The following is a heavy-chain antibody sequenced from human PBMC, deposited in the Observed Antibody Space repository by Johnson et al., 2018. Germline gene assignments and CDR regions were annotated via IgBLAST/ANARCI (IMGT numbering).Heavy chain of an antibody. CDR3: AKEGWFGGNYYYYYMDV. J-gene: IGHJ6*03. CDR2: ISWNSGSI. CDR1: GFTFDDYA. D-gene: IGHD3-10*01. V-gene: IGHV3-9*01. Sequence: VQLVQSGGGLVQPGRSLRLSCAASGFTFDDYAMHWVRQAPGKGLEWVSGISWNSGSIGYADSVKGRFTISRDNAKNSLYLQMNSLGAEDTALYYCAKEGWFGGNYYYYYMDVWGKGTTVTVSS.